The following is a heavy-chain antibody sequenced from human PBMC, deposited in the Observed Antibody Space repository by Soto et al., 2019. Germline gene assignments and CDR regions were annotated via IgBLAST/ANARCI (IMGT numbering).Heavy chain of an antibody. J-gene: IGHJ4*02. Sequence: SETLSLTCTVSGGSISSNYWSWSRQSAEKGLEWIGRIYFTGITNYNPSLKSRVNMSIDTSKNQFSLKLSSVTAADTAVYYCARDYYGSGSLFDYWGQGTLVTVSS. CDR3: ARDYYGSGSLFDY. CDR2: IYFTGIT. V-gene: IGHV4-4*07. D-gene: IGHD3-10*01. CDR1: GGSISSNY.